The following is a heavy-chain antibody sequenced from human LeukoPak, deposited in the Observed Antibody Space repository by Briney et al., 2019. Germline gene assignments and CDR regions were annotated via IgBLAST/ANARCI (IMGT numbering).Heavy chain of an antibody. Sequence: SETLSLTCTVSGVSISSSSYYWGWIRQPPGKGLEWIGSIYYSGSTYYNPSLKSRVTISVDTSKNQFSLKLSSVTAADTAVYYCARESFLRVTLYWGQGTLVTVFS. CDR3: ARESFLRVTLY. J-gene: IGHJ4*02. V-gene: IGHV4-39*07. CDR2: IYYSGST. CDR1: GVSISSSSYY. D-gene: IGHD3-10*01.